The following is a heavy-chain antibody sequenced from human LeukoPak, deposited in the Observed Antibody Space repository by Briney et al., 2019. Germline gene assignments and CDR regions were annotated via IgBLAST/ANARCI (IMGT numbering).Heavy chain of an antibody. CDR3: ARWGYCSGGSCPDV. CDR1: GGSISSYY. V-gene: IGHV4-59*08. D-gene: IGHD2-15*01. J-gene: IGHJ6*02. CDR2: IYYSGST. Sequence: SETQSLTCTVSGGSISSYYWSWIRQPPGKGLEWIGYIYYSGSTNYNPSLKSRVTISVDTSKNQFSLKLSSVTAADTAVYYCARWGYCSGGSCPDVWGQGTTVTVSS.